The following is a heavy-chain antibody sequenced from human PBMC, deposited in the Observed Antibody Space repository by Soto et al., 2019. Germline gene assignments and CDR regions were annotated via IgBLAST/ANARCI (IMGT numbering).Heavy chain of an antibody. D-gene: IGHD4-17*01. CDR1: CGSISSSHW. CDR3: ARATVITPRING. CDR2: IYHSGST. Sequence: SETLSLTCAVSCGSISSSHWWSWVRHPPGKGLEWIGEIYHSGSTNYNPSLKSRVTISVDKSKNQFSLKLSSVTAADTAVYYCARATVITPRINGWGPGTQVTVSS. J-gene: IGHJ4*02. V-gene: IGHV4-4*02.